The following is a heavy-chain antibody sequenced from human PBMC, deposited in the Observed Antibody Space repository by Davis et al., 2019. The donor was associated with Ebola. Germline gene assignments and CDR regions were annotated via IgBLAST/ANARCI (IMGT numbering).Heavy chain of an antibody. Sequence: GGSLRLSCKGSGYNFNTSWIGWVRQMPGRGLEWMGIIYPGDSDTSYRPSFQGQVTISVDRSISTAFLQWDSLKASDTAMYYCAKSTGTTGPFDFWGQGTLITVSS. D-gene: IGHD1-1*01. J-gene: IGHJ4*02. CDR2: IYPGDSDT. CDR3: AKSTGTTGPFDF. CDR1: GYNFNTSW. V-gene: IGHV5-51*01.